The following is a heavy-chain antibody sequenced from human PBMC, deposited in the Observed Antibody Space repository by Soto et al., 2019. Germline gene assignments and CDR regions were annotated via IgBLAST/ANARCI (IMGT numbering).Heavy chain of an antibody. CDR3: ARVGYCSGCSGGCFDL. CDR1: GFTFSSYS. D-gene: IGHD2-15*01. V-gene: IGHV3-21*01. Sequence: EVQLVESGGGLVKPGGSLRLSCAASGFTFSSYSMNWVRQAPGKGLEWVSSISSSSSYIYYADSVKGRFTISRDNAKNSPYLQMNSLGAEDTAGYYCARVGYCSGCSGGCFDLWGQGTLVTVSS. J-gene: IGHJ4*02. CDR2: ISSSSSYI.